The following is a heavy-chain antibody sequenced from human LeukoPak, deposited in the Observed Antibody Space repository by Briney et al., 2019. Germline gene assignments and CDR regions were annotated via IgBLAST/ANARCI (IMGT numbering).Heavy chain of an antibody. CDR3: ARDGVYDPLGATVY. Sequence: PGGSLRLSCAASGFTVSSNYMSWVRQAPGKGLEWVSVIYSGGSTYYADSVKGRFTISRDNSKNTLYLQMNSLRAEDTAVYYCARDGVYDPLGATVYWGQGTLVTVSS. D-gene: IGHD1-26*01. CDR1: GFTVSSNY. V-gene: IGHV3-53*01. J-gene: IGHJ4*02. CDR2: IYSGGST.